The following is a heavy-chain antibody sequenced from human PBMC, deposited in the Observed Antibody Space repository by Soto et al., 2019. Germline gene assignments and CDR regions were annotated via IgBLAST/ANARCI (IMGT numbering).Heavy chain of an antibody. D-gene: IGHD6-13*01. V-gene: IGHV3-73*02. J-gene: IGHJ4*02. CDR1: GFTFSGSA. Sequence: EVQLVESGGGLVQPGGSLKLSCAASGFTFSGSAIHWVRQASGKGLEWVGRIRSKANNYATAYAVSVNGRFTISRDDSKNTAYLQMNNLKTEDTAVYFCTGISAYWGQGTLVTVSS. CDR2: IRSKANNYAT. CDR3: TGISAY.